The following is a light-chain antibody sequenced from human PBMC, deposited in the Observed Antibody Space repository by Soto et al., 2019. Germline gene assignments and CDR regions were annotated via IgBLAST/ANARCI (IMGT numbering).Light chain of an antibody. J-gene: IGLJ1*01. CDR2: EVN. CDR3: SSYAGTNNRYV. Sequence: QSALTQPPSASGSPGQSVTISCTGTGSDIGGYNFVSWYQQRPGKVPKLIIYEVNKRPSGVPDRFSGSKSGNTTSLTVAGLQADDEADYYCSSYAGTNNRYVVGTGTKLTVL. V-gene: IGLV2-8*01. CDR1: GSDIGGYNF.